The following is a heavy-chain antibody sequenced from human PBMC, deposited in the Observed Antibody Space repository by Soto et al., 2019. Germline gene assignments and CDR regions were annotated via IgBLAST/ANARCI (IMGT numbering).Heavy chain of an antibody. V-gene: IGHV1-69*06. D-gene: IGHD3-16*02. Sequence: QLQLVQSGAEVKKPGSSVKVSCKASGGTFSAYAISWVRQAPGQGLEWMGGILPLSGTTNYTQRFQGRVTIDAEKSTSTAYMELSSLRSEDTAVYYCARANPTKYYDYVWGDYRRGGMDVWGQGTTVTVSS. J-gene: IGHJ6*02. CDR2: ILPLSGTT. CDR1: GGTFSAYA. CDR3: ARANPTKYYDYVWGDYRRGGMDV.